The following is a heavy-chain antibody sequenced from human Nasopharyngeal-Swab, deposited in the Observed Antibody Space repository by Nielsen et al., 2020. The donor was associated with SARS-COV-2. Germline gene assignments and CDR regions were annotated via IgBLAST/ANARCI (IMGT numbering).Heavy chain of an antibody. CDR3: ATYYYDSSDAGAFDI. V-gene: IGHV3-30*03. CDR1: GFTFSSYG. CDR2: ISYDGSNK. Sequence: GGSLRLSCAASGFTFSSYGMHWVRQAPGKGLEWVAVISYDGSNKYYADSVKGRFTISRDNSKNTLYLQMNSLRAEDTAVYYCATYYYDSSDAGAFDIWGQGTMVTVSS. J-gene: IGHJ3*02. D-gene: IGHD3-22*01.